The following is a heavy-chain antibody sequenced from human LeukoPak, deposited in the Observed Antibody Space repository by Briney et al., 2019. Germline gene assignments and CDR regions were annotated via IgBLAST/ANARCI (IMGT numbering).Heavy chain of an antibody. Sequence: RAGGSLRLSCAASGFAFSNFAMSWVRQAPGKGLEGVSAMSGSGYYTYYVESVKGRFTISRDNSKNTLYLHMNSLRADDTAVYYCAKMEGQRLYDYCMDVWGRGTAVTVSS. CDR2: MSGSGYYT. CDR1: GFAFSNFA. J-gene: IGHJ6*03. D-gene: IGHD3-3*01. CDR3: AKMEGQRLYDYCMDV. V-gene: IGHV3-23*01.